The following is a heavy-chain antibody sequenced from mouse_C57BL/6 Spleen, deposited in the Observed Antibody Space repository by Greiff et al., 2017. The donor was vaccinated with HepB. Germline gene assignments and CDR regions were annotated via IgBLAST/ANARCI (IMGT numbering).Heavy chain of an antibody. D-gene: IGHD2-4*01. CDR2: ISSGSSTI. V-gene: IGHV5-17*01. CDR1: GFTFSDYG. CDR3: ARNDYDGYAMDY. Sequence: EVKLVESGGGLVKPGGSLKLSCAASGFTFSDYGMHWVRQAPEKGLEWVAYISSGSSTIYYADTVKGRFTISRDNAKNTLFLQLTSLRSEDTAMYYCARNDYDGYAMDYWGQGTSVTVSS. J-gene: IGHJ4*01.